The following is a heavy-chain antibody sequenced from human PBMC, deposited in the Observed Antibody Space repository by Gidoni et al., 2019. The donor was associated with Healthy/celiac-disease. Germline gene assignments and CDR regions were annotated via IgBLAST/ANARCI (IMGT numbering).Heavy chain of an antibody. J-gene: IGHJ4*02. D-gene: IGHD3-16*01. CDR2: IWYDGSNK. CDR1: GFTFSSYG. CDR3: ARDGGSFDY. V-gene: IGHV3-33*01. Sequence: QVQLVESGGGVVQPVRSLRLSCAASGFTFSSYGMHWVRQAPGKGREWVAVIWYDGSNKYYADSVKGRFTISRDNSKNTLYLQMNSLRAEDTAVYYCARDGGSFDYWGQGTLVTVSS.